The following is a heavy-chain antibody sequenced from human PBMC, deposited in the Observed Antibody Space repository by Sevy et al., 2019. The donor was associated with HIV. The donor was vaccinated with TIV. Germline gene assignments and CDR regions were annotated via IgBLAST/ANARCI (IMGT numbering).Heavy chain of an antibody. V-gene: IGHV3-30-3*01. CDR3: ARGPYNSGLRFDF. CDR1: GFSLSDYA. D-gene: IGHD5-12*01. J-gene: IGHJ4*02. Sequence: GGSLRLSCVASGFSLSDYAMHWVRQGPDKGLAWVAVISFDGGNTYYSDAVEGRFTISRDNSKNTVFLQMNSVSPDDTGLYYCARGPYNSGLRFDFLGQGTLVTVSS. CDR2: ISFDGGNT.